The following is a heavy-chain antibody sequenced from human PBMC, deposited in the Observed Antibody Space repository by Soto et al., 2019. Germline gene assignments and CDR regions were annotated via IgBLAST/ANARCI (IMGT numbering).Heavy chain of an antibody. V-gene: IGHV3-15*07. CDR1: GFTFSNAW. D-gene: IGHD3-22*01. CDR2: IKSKTDGGTT. Sequence: PGGSLRLSCAASGFTFSNAWINWVRQAPGKGLEWVGRIKSKTDGGTTDFAALVKGRFAISRDDSKNMVYLQMNSLKIEDTAIYYCTTDSYVTMILVRFDFWGHGTLVTVSS. J-gene: IGHJ4*01. CDR3: TTDSYVTMILVRFDF.